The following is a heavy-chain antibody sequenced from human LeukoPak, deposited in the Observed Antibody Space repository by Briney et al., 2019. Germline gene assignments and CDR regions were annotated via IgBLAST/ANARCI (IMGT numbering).Heavy chain of an antibody. CDR2: IGGSGGST. V-gene: IGHV3-23*01. CDR3: AILPGYSSGWYEVNY. CDR1: GFTFSSYA. Sequence: GGSLRLSCAAPGFTFSSYAMSWVRQAPGKGLEWVSGIGGSGGSTYYADSVKGRFTISRDNSRNTLYLQMNSPRAEDTAVYYCAILPGYSSGWYEVNYWGQGTLVTVSS. J-gene: IGHJ4*02. D-gene: IGHD6-13*01.